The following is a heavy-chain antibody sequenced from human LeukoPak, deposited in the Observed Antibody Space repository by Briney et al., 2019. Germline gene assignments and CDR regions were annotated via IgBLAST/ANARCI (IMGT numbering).Heavy chain of an antibody. CDR3: AKVSASKYYYDGSSYSGPTNY. Sequence: GGSLRLSCAASGFTFTTYAMSWVRQAPGKGLEWVSAISGSGLTTYYADSVKGRFTISRDNSKNTLYLQMNSLRAEDTAVYYCAKVSASKYYYDGSSYSGPTNYWGQGTLVTVSS. V-gene: IGHV3-23*01. CDR2: ISGSGLTT. CDR1: GFTFTTYA. J-gene: IGHJ4*02. D-gene: IGHD3-22*01.